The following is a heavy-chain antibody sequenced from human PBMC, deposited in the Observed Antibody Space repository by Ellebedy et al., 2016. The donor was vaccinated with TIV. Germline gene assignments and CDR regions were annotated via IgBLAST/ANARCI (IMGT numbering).Heavy chain of an antibody. CDR1: GFTFSSYG. CDR2: ISYDGSNK. V-gene: IGHV3-30*18. J-gene: IGHJ4*02. D-gene: IGHD5-18*01. CDR3: AKDWAMGY. Sequence: GGSLRLSCAASGFTFSSYGMHWVRQAPGRGLEWVAVISYDGSNKYYADSVKGRFTISRDNSKNTLYLQMNSLRAEDTAVYYCAKDWAMGYWGQGTLVTVSS.